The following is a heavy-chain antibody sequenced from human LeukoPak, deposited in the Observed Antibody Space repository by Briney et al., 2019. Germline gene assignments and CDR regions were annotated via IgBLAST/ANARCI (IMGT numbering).Heavy chain of an antibody. CDR3: AKDSPDSIGYMDV. J-gene: IGHJ6*03. Sequence: GGSLRLSCAASGFTFDDYAMHWVRQAPGKGLEWVSLISGDGGSTYYADSVKGRFTISRDNSKNSLYLQMNSLKTEDTAFYYCAKDSPDSIGYMDVWGKGTTVTVSS. CDR1: GFTFDDYA. CDR2: ISGDGGST. D-gene: IGHD3-22*01. V-gene: IGHV3-43*02.